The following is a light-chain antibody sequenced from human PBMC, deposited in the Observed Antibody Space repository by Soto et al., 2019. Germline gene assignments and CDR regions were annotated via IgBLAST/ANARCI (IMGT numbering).Light chain of an antibody. CDR1: QSVDIN. CDR2: GAA. V-gene: IGKV3-20*01. CDR3: QQYESSPHK. J-gene: IGKJ3*01. Sequence: EIVLTQSPATLSVPPGERVTLSCRASQSVDINLAWYQQKPGQAPRLLIYGAATRATDMPDRFSGSESGPDFILTISRVEPEDFAVYYCQQYESSPHKFGPGTKVDI.